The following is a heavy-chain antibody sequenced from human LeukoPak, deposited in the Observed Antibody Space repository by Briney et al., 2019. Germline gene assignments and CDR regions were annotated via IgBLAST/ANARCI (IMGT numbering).Heavy chain of an antibody. CDR2: ISGSGGST. V-gene: IGHV3-23*01. J-gene: IGHJ3*02. D-gene: IGHD1-26*01. CDR3: AKGGSGSYRGPFDI. Sequence: GGSLRLSCAASGFTFSSYAISWVRQPPGKWLEWVSAISGSGGSTYYADSVKGRFTISRDNYKNTLYLQMNSLRVEDTAVYFCAKGGSGSYRGPFDIWRQGTMATVSS. CDR1: GFTFSSYA.